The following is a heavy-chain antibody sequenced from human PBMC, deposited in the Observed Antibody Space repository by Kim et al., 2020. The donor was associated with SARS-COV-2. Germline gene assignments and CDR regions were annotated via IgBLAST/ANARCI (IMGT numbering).Heavy chain of an antibody. CDR3: ARDGSTGVFDI. Sequence: GGSLRLSCAASGFTVSSTYMSWVRQAPGKGLEWVSVIYSGGSTYYADSVKGRFTISRDNSKNTLYLQMNSLRAEDTAVYFCARDGSTGVFDIWGQGTMVTVSS. CDR2: IYSGGST. D-gene: IGHD1-26*01. CDR1: GFTVSSTY. J-gene: IGHJ3*02. V-gene: IGHV3-66*01.